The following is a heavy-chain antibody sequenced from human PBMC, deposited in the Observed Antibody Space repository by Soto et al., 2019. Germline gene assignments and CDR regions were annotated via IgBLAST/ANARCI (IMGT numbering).Heavy chain of an antibody. D-gene: IGHD3-10*01. CDR3: ATWRTESSRGVYWFDP. Sequence: SVKVSCKASGGAFSIYAISWVRQAPGQGLEWMGGIIPIFGTANYAQKFQGRVTITADESTSTAYMELSSLRCEDRAVYYCATWRTESSRGVYWFDPWGQGTLVTVSS. CDR2: IIPIFGTA. J-gene: IGHJ5*02. V-gene: IGHV1-69*13. CDR1: GGAFSIYA.